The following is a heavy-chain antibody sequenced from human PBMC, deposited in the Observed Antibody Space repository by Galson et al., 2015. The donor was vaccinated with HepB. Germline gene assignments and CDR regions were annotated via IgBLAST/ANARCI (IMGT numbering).Heavy chain of an antibody. Sequence: SLRLSCAASGFTVTSYFMSWVRQAPGKGLEWVSIIYNGGSTYYADSVKGRFTISRDNSKSTLYLQMNSLRAEDTAVYYCATCRGSLGPPFDFWRKGTMGTVAA. CDR2: IYNGGST. CDR3: ATCRGSLGPPFDF. V-gene: IGHV3-66*01. D-gene: IGHD6-6*01. CDR1: GFTVTSYF. J-gene: IGHJ4*02.